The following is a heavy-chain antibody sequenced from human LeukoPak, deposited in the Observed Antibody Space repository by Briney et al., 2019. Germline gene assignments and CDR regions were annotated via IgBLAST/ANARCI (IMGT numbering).Heavy chain of an antibody. CDR3: ATYRGIAVAYTPTLDN. D-gene: IGHD6-19*01. CDR1: GFTFTTYA. Sequence: PGGSLRLSCAASGFTFTTYAMSWVRQAPGKGLEWVANINDDGSEQFYVDSVKGRFTISRDNAENSLHLQMNSLRAEDTAVYYCATYRGIAVAYTPTLDNWGQGTLVTVSS. CDR2: INDDGSEQ. V-gene: IGHV3-7*01. J-gene: IGHJ4*02.